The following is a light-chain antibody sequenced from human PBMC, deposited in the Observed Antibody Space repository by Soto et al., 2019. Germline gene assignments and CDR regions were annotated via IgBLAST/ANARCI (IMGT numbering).Light chain of an antibody. V-gene: IGKV1-5*01. Sequence: DIQMTQSPSTLSASVGHTVTITCRASQTISGWLAWYQQRPGKAPNLLFFDASTLESGVPSRFSGSGSGTTFTLTISSLQSDDFATYYCLQYNGYYRTFGQGTKVDIK. CDR1: QTISGW. CDR2: DAS. J-gene: IGKJ1*01. CDR3: LQYNGYYRT.